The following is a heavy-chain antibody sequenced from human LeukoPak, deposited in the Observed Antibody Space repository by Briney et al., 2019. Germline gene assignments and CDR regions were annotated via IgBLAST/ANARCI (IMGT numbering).Heavy chain of an antibody. CDR1: GFTFSSYW. Sequence: YPGGSLRLSCAASGFTFSSYWMHWVRQAPGKGLVWVSGISSDGTGTTYTDSVKGQFTISRDNTKNTPYLQLNSLRAEDTAVYYCARDVGKKPDYWGQGTLVTVSS. CDR3: ARDVGKKPDY. V-gene: IGHV3-74*01. CDR2: ISSDGTGT. D-gene: IGHD1-1*01. J-gene: IGHJ4*02.